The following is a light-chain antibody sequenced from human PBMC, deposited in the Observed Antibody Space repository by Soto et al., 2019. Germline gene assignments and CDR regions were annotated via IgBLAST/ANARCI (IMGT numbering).Light chain of an antibody. CDR3: QQYGSSPMT. Sequence: EIVLTQSPGTLSLSPWERATLSCRASQSVSSSYLAWYQQKPGQAPRLLIYGASSRATGIPDRFSGSGSGTDVTLTISRLEPEDFAVYDCQQYGSSPMTFGQGTRLEIK. J-gene: IGKJ5*01. CDR1: QSVSSSY. CDR2: GAS. V-gene: IGKV3-20*01.